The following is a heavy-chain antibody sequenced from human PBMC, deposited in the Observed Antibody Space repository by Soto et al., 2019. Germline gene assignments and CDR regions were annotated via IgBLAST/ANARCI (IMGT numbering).Heavy chain of an antibody. CDR3: ARGQYGRNSRVALEP. D-gene: IGHD2-15*01. CDR2: TYLGDSDT. V-gene: IGHV5-51*01. CDR1: GYLFSHFW. J-gene: IGHJ5*02. Sequence: GESLKISCKGSGYLFSHFWIGWLRQMAVKGLEWRGITYLGDSDTTYSPSFQGQVTISADKSLSTPYLQWSSLKPSDTAIYYCARGQYGRNSRVALEPWAPGTLVTVSS.